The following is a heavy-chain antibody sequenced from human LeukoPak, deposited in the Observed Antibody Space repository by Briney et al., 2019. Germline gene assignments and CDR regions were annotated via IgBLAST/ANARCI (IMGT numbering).Heavy chain of an antibody. V-gene: IGHV6-1*01. CDR1: GDSVSSNSAA. J-gene: IGHJ4*02. CDR2: TYYRSKWYN. CDR3: ARVIFTTVSDYFDY. Sequence: SQTLSLTCAISGDSVSSNSAAWNWIRQSPPRGLEWLGRTYYRSKWYNDYAVSVKSRITISPDTSKNQFSLQLNSVTPEDTAVYYCARVIFTTVSDYFDYWGQGTLVTVSS. D-gene: IGHD4-11*01.